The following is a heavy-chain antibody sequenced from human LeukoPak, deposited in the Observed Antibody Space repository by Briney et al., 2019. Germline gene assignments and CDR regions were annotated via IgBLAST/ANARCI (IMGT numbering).Heavy chain of an antibody. CDR1: GFTLSSYA. CDR2: VSGGGGGK. V-gene: IGHV3-23*01. Sequence: PGGSLRLSCAASGFTLSSYAMPWVRQAPGRGLEWVSSVSGGGGGKYYADSVKGRFTISRDNSKDTLYLQMNGLRAEDTAVYFCAKQSAGSAAWYSLHYDFWGQGTLVTVSS. J-gene: IGHJ4*02. D-gene: IGHD6-13*01. CDR3: AKQSAGSAAWYSLHYDF.